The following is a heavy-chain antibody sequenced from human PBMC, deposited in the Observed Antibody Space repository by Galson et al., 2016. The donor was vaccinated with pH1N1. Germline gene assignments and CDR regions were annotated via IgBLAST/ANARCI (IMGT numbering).Heavy chain of an antibody. CDR2: ITPTGGST. Sequence: SVKVSCKASGYTFTSYYMHWVRQAPGQGLEWMGIITPTGGSTSYAQKFKDRVAMTSDTSTSTVYMELNSLRSEDTAVYDCARTPYCSNATCYSVLFDPWGQGTPVTVSS. CDR1: GYTFTSYY. J-gene: IGHJ5*02. V-gene: IGHV1-46*01. CDR3: ARTPYCSNATCYSVLFDP. D-gene: IGHD2-2*02.